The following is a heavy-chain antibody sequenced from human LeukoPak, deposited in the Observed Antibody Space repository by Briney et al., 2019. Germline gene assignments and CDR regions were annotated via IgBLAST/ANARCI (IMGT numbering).Heavy chain of an antibody. CDR2: ISGSGGST. CDR3: AKAPPSYYDFWSGYYEGYYYYYGMDV. J-gene: IGHJ6*02. CDR1: GFTFSSYA. V-gene: IGHV3-23*01. D-gene: IGHD3-3*01. Sequence: GGSLRLSCAASGFTFSSYAMSWVRRAPGKGLEWVSAISGSGGSTYYADSVKGRFTISRDNSKNTLYLQMNSLRAEDTAVYYCAKAPPSYYDFWSGYYEGYYYYYGMDVWGQGTTVTVSS.